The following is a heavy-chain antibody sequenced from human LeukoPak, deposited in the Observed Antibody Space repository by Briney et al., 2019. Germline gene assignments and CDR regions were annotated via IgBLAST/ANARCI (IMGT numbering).Heavy chain of an antibody. D-gene: IGHD6-19*01. CDR1: GGTFSSYA. CDR2: IIPIFGTA. V-gene: IGHV1-69*01. Sequence: GASVKVSCKASGGTFSSYAISWVRQAPGQGLEWMGGIIPIFGTANYAQKFQGRVTITADESTSTAYMELSSLRSEDTAVYYCTRGPGIAVAGTGVWHFDLWGRGTLVTVSS. J-gene: IGHJ2*01. CDR3: TRGPGIAVAGTGVWHFDL.